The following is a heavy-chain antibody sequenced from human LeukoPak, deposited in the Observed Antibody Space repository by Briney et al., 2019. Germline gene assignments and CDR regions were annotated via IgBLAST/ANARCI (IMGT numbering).Heavy chain of an antibody. Sequence: ASVKVPCKASGYTFTSYDINWVRQATGQGLEWMGWMNPDSGNTDYAQKFQGRVTMTRNTSIGTAYMEPRSLRSDDTAVYYCARGKAAAGTAAFDIWGQGTMVTVSS. CDR3: ARGKAAAGTAAFDI. CDR1: GYTFTSYD. V-gene: IGHV1-8*01. J-gene: IGHJ3*02. D-gene: IGHD6-13*01. CDR2: MNPDSGNT.